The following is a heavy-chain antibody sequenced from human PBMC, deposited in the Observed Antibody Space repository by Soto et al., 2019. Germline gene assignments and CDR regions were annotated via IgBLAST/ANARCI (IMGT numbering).Heavy chain of an antibody. CDR1: GGPIKTGDYY. J-gene: IGHJ4*02. Sequence: PSATLSLTCNVSGGPIKTGDYYWNWTRQPPGKGLVWIGYVFYSGATNYSPSLKSRAAISMDTSQNQFSLSLTSVTAANTAVYYCARAGFSYGHLLFWGQGIRVTVSA. V-gene: IGHV4-30-4*01. CDR3: ARAGFSYGHLLF. CDR2: VFYSGAT. D-gene: IGHD3-10*01.